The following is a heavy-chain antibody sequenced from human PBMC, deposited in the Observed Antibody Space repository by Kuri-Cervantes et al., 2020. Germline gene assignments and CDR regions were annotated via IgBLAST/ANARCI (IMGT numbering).Heavy chain of an antibody. CDR2: ISGSGGST. Sequence: SLKISCAAAGFTFSSYAMSWVRQAPGKGLEWVSAISGSGGSTYYADSVKGRFTISRDNSKNTLYLQMNSLRAEDTAVYYCAKESSGYCLDYWGQGTLVTVSS. CDR1: GFTFSSYA. V-gene: IGHV3-23*01. CDR3: AKESSGYCLDY. J-gene: IGHJ4*02. D-gene: IGHD3-22*01.